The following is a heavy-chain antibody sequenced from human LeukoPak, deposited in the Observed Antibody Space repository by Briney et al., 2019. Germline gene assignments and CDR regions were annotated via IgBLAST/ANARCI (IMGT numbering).Heavy chain of an antibody. V-gene: IGHV3-21*01. J-gene: IGHJ6*02. CDR3: ARHRGTDCSSTSCYFGYYYYGMDV. CDR1: GFTFTDYS. CDR2: ISSSSSYI. D-gene: IGHD2-2*01. Sequence: GGSLRLSCAVSGFTFTDYSLNWVRQAPGKGLEWVSSISSSSSYIYYADSVKGRFTISRDDAKNSLYLQMNSLRAEDTAVYYCARHRGTDCSSTSCYFGYYYYGMDVWGQGTTVTVSS.